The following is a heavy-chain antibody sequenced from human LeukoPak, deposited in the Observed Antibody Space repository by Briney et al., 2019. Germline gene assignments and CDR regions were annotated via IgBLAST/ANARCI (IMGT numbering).Heavy chain of an antibody. J-gene: IGHJ3*02. CDR1: GFTFSSYG. CDR2: ISYDGSNK. D-gene: IGHD3-22*01. CDR3: AKAYYYDSSGYYHDAFDI. Sequence: PGGSLRLSCAASGFTFSSYGMHWVRQAPGKGLEWVAVISYDGSNKYYADSVKGRFTISRDNSKNTLYLQMNSLRAEDTAVYYCAKAYYYDSSGYYHDAFDIWGQGTMVTVS. V-gene: IGHV3-30*18.